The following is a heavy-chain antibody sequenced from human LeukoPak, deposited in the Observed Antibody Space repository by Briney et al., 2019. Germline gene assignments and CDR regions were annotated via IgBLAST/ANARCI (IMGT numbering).Heavy chain of an antibody. V-gene: IGHV1-2*02. Sequence: ASVKVSCKASGNTFTGYYMHWVRWAPGQGLEWMGWINPNSGGTNYAQKFQGRVTMTRDTSISTAYMELSRLRSDDTAVYYCARDPRITIFGVAHYYYGMDVWGQGTTVTVSS. CDR3: ARDPRITIFGVAHYYYGMDV. J-gene: IGHJ6*02. D-gene: IGHD3-3*01. CDR2: INPNSGGT. CDR1: GNTFTGYY.